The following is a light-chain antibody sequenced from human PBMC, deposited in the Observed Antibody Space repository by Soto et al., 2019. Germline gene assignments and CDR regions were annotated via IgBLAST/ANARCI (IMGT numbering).Light chain of an antibody. CDR3: SSYTTSSNYV. CDR2: EVL. J-gene: IGLJ1*01. CDR1: SSDIGIYHF. Sequence: QSVLTQPASVSGSPGQSIIISCTGSSSDIGIYHFVSWYQQHPGKAPNLIIFEVLYRPSGVSNRFSGSKSGNTASLTISGIQAEDEAAYYCSSYTTSSNYVFGTGSKVAVL. V-gene: IGLV2-14*03.